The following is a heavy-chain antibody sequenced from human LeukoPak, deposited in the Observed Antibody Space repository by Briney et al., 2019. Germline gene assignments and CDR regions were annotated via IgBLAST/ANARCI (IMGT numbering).Heavy chain of an antibody. CDR3: ARERLPRSYCSGGSCYYPYYYYYGMDV. CDR2: ISSSSSYI. J-gene: IGHJ6*02. V-gene: IGHV3-21*01. D-gene: IGHD2-15*01. Sequence: GGSLRLSCAASGFTFSSYSMNWVRQAPGKGLEWVSSISSSSSYIYYADSVKGRFTISRDNAKNSLYLQMNSLRAEDTAVYYCARERLPRSYCSGGSCYYPYYYYYGMDVWGQGTTVTVSS. CDR1: GFTFSSYS.